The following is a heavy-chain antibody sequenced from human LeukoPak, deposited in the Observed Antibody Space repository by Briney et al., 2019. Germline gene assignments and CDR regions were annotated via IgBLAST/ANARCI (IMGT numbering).Heavy chain of an antibody. J-gene: IGHJ5*02. D-gene: IGHD2-2*01. CDR1: GYTFTGYY. Sequence: ASVKVSCKASGYTFTGYYMHWVRQAPGQGLEWMGWINPNSGSTSYAQKFQGRVTMTRDMSTSTVYMELSSLRSEDTAVYYCARAGVSSTSCYAGCWFDPWGQGTLVTVSS. CDR2: INPNSGST. CDR3: ARAGVSSTSCYAGCWFDP. V-gene: IGHV1-46*01.